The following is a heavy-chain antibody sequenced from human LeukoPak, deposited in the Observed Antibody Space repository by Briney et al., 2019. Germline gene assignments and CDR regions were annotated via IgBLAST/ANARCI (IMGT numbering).Heavy chain of an antibody. V-gene: IGHV3-7*01. J-gene: IGHJ5*02. CDR2: INEDGSEI. CDR1: GFTFSSYS. D-gene: IGHD3-10*01. CDR3: VRSFHPGGWFDP. Sequence: PGGSLRLSCAASGFTFSSYSMNWVCQAPGKGLEWVASINEDGSEIHYVDSVKGRFTIARDDAKDSLFLQMNSLTVEDTAMYYCVRSFHPGGWFDPWGQGTLVTVSS.